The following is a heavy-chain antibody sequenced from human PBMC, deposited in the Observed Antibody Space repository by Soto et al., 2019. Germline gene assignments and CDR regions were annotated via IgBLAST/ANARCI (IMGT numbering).Heavy chain of an antibody. CDR3: AKLSSGWYGRVYFDY. CDR1: GFTFSSYA. D-gene: IGHD6-19*01. CDR2: ISGSGGST. J-gene: IGHJ4*02. V-gene: IGHV3-23*01. Sequence: EVQLLESGGGLVQPGGSLRLSCAASGFTFSSYAMSWVRQAPGKGLEWVSAISGSGGSTYYADSVKGRFTISRDNSKNTQYMQMKSLRAEDKAVYYCAKLSSGWYGRVYFDYWGQGTLVTVSS.